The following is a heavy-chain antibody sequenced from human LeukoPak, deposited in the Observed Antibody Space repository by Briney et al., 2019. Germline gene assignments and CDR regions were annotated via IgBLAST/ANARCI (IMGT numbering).Heavy chain of an antibody. V-gene: IGHV1-69*13. J-gene: IGHJ5*02. Sequence: SVKVSCKASGYTFTSYAMNWVRQAPGQGLEWMGGIIPIFGTANYAQKFQGRVTITADESTSTAYMELSSLRSEDTAVYYCARGLEGFAPWGKGPWSPSPQ. CDR1: GYTFTSYA. CDR3: ARGLEGFAP. CDR2: IIPIFGTA.